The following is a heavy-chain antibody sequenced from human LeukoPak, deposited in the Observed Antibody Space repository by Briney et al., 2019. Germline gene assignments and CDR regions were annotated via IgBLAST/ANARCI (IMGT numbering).Heavy chain of an antibody. V-gene: IGHV1-2*02. Sequence: ASVKDSCKAYGYTFTGHFIFWVRPSPGQRLELMAWINPDTGVTNYEQKFQGRVTVASDTSISTAYLDISRLTSDDTALYYCSREASCDSTSCPQDYWGQGTLVTVSS. J-gene: IGHJ4*02. CDR1: GYTFTGHF. D-gene: IGHD2-2*01. CDR3: SREASCDSTSCPQDY. CDR2: INPDTGVT.